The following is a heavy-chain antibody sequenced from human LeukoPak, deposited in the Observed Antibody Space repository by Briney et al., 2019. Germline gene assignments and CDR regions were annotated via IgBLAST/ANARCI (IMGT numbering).Heavy chain of an antibody. D-gene: IGHD1-1*01. CDR1: GYTFTGYY. CDR3: ARDGLEATGMDV. J-gene: IGHJ6*02. CDR2: INPNSGGT. V-gene: IGHV1-2*02. Sequence: GGSVKVSCKASGYTFTGYYLHGVRQAGGQRLEWMGWINPNSGGTNYAQKFQGRVTMTRDTSISTAYMELSRLRPNATAMYLCARDGLEATGMDVWGQGTTVTVSS.